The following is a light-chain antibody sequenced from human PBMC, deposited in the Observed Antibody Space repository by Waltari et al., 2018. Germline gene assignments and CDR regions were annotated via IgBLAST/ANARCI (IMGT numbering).Light chain of an antibody. Sequence: EIVLTQSQATLSLSPGERATLSCRASQSVSSYLAWYQQKPGQAPRLLIYDASNRVIGIPARFSGSGSGTDFTLTISSLDPEDFAVYYCQQRSIWPVTFGGGTKVEIK. CDR3: QQRSIWPVT. J-gene: IGKJ4*01. CDR1: QSVSSY. CDR2: DAS. V-gene: IGKV3-11*01.